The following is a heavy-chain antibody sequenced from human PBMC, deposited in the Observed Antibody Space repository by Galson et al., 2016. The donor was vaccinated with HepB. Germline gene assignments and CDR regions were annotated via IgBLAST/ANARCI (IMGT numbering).Heavy chain of an antibody. J-gene: IGHJ6*04. CDR1: GFTFRNYG. V-gene: IGHV3-23*01. CDR2: ISRSGDST. CDR3: VQGSTAPAV. Sequence: SLRLSCAASGFTFRNYGMTWVRQAPGKGLEVVSGISRSGDSTDYADSVKGRFTISRDNSKNTLSLQMNSLTADGTAIYYCVQGSTAPAVWGKGTTVTVSS. D-gene: IGHD2-2*01.